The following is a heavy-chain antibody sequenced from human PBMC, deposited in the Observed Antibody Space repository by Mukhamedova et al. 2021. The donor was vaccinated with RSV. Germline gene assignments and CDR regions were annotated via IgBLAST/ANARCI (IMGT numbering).Heavy chain of an antibody. Sequence: TTYADSVKGRFTISRDNAKNTLYLQMNSLRAEDTAVYYCANLAVASRDYWGQGTLVTVSS. CDR3: ANLAVASRDY. V-gene: IGHV3-74*03. CDR2: T. J-gene: IGHJ4*02. D-gene: IGHD6-19*01.